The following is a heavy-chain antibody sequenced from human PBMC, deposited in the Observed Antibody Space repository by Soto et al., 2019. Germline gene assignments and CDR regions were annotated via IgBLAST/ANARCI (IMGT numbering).Heavy chain of an antibody. CDR3: VRNLNGFDP. J-gene: IGHJ5*02. V-gene: IGHV1-8*01. Sequence: QVQLVQSGAEVKKPGASVKVSCTTSGYTFTSYDINWVRQATGQGFEWMGWMNPNSGNTGYAQKFQGRVTMTRDTSISTAYMELSSLRSEDTAVYYCVRNLNGFDPWGQGTLVNVSS. CDR2: MNPNSGNT. CDR1: GYTFTSYD.